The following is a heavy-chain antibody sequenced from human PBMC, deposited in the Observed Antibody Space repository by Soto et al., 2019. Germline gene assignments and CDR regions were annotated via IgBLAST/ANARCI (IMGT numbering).Heavy chain of an antibody. Sequence: SETLSLTCAVSSGSISSTNWWSWVRPPPGEGLEWIGEIYHSGSTNYNPFLKSRVTISVDKSKNQFSLRLSSVTAADTAVYYCAGDYGDNRRFDYWGQGTLVTVSS. CDR2: IYHSGST. CDR1: SGSISSTNW. D-gene: IGHD4-17*01. J-gene: IGHJ4*02. CDR3: AGDYGDNRRFDY. V-gene: IGHV4-4*02.